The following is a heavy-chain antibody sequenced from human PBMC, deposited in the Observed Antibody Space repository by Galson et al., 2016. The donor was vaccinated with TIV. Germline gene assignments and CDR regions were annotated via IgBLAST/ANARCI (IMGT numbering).Heavy chain of an antibody. D-gene: IGHD3-16*02. Sequence: ETLSLTCTVSGGSVSSSTYFWAWVRQPPGEGLEWIGTVYYDGTTYTNPSLKSPVTLSVDSSKNQISLKLSSGTAADTAIYFCARHGPWSFYFDFWGQGTLVTVSS. CDR3: ARHGPWSFYFDF. J-gene: IGHJ4*02. CDR1: GGSVSSSTYF. CDR2: VYYDGTT. V-gene: IGHV4-39*01.